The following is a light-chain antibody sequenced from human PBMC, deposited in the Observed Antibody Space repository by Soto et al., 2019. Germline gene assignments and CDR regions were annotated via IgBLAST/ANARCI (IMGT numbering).Light chain of an antibody. V-gene: IGKV1-5*01. CDR3: QQVNSYPRG. CDR2: AAS. J-gene: IGKJ5*01. CDR1: ESMSNC. Sequence: DIQMTQSPCTLSASVGYTVTVTCRASESMSNCLAWYQQKPGKAPKLLIYAASTLQSGVPSRFSGSGSGTDFTLTISSLQPEDFATYYCQQVNSYPRGFGQGTRLEIK.